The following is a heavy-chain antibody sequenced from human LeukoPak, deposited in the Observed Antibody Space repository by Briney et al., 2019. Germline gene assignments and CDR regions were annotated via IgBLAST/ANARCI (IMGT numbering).Heavy chain of an antibody. CDR2: IYTSGST. D-gene: IGHD4-11*01. J-gene: IGHJ4*02. CDR1: GGSISSYY. V-gene: IGHV4-4*07. Sequence: SETLSLTCTVSGGSISSYYWSWIRQPAGKGLEWIGRIYTSGSTNYNPSLKSRVTMSVDTSKNQFSLKLGSVTAADTAVYYCARDSFGTVTPYYFDYWGQGTLVTVSS. CDR3: ARDSFGTVTPYYFDY.